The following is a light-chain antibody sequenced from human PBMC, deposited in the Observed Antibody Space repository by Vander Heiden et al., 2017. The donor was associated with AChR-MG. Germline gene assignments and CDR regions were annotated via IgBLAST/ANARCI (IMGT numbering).Light chain of an antibody. J-gene: IGLJ2*01. CDR1: NVGSKS. Sequence: SFVLTQPPSVSVAPGKTATITCGGNNVGSKSVHWYQQKPGQAPVLVILYNTDRPSGTPERFSGANSGDTATLTISRVEAGDEADFYCQVWDSVSDVAVFGGGTKLTVL. CDR2: YNT. CDR3: QVWDSVSDVAV. V-gene: IGLV3-21*04.